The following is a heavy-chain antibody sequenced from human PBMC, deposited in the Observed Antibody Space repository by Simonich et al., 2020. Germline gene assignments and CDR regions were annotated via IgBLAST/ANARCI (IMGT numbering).Heavy chain of an antibody. CDR1: GFTCSSYW. D-gene: IGHD7-27*01. Sequence: EVQLVESGGGLVQPGGSLRLSCAASGFTCSSYWMSWVRQAPGRGLGWVANIKQDGSEKYYVDSVKGRFTIARDNAKNSLYLQMNSLRAEDTAVYYCARDGLGTAYYYYMDVWGKGTTVTVSS. CDR2: IKQDGSEK. J-gene: IGHJ6*03. CDR3: ARDGLGTAYYYYMDV. V-gene: IGHV3-7*01.